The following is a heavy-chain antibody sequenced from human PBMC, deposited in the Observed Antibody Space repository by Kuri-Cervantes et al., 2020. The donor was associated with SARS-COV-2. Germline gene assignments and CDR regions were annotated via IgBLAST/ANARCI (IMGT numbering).Heavy chain of an antibody. Sequence: ASVKVSCKASGYTFTSYAMHWVRQAPGQRLEWMGWINAGNGNTKYSQKFQGRVTITRDTSASTAYMELSSLRSEDTAVYYCARVGYCGSMSCYLDPWGQGTVVTVSS. CDR2: INAGNGNT. CDR1: GYTFTSYA. CDR3: ARVGYCGSMSCYLDP. J-gene: IGHJ5*02. D-gene: IGHD2-2*01. V-gene: IGHV1-3*01.